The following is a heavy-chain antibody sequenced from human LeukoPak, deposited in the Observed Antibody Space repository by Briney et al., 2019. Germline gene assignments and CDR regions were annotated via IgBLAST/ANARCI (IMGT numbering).Heavy chain of an antibody. D-gene: IGHD2-2*01. CDR2: ILPDGSYE. V-gene: IGHV3-7*01. Sequence: PGGSLRLSCAASGFTFSDSWMTWVRQAPGKGLEWVANILPDGSYEHYVDSVKGRFTISRDNAKNSLSLQMNSLRTEDAAVYYCARVVKIPAANFRDDYYYYMDVWGKGTTVTVSS. CDR1: GFTFSDSW. CDR3: ARVVKIPAANFRDDYYYYMDV. J-gene: IGHJ6*03.